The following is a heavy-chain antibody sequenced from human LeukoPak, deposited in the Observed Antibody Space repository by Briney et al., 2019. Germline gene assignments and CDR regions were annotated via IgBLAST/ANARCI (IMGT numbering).Heavy chain of an antibody. CDR1: GGSVSSGSYY. CDR2: ISYSGST. D-gene: IGHD3-16*01. Sequence: PSETLSLTCSVSGGSVSSGSYYWSWIRQPPGKGLEWIGYISYSGSTNYNPSLKSRVTISVDTSKNQFSLKLTSVTAADTAVYFCARDRPGGTSRRGFDYWGQGTLVTVSS. J-gene: IGHJ4*02. CDR3: ARDRPGGTSRRGFDY. V-gene: IGHV4-61*01.